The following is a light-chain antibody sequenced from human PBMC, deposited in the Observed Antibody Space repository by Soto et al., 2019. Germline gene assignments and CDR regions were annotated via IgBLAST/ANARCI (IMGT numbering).Light chain of an antibody. CDR2: EVN. Sequence: QSALTQPPSASGSPGQSVTISCTGTSSDVGGYNYVSWYQQHPGKAPKLMIYEVNKRPSGVPDRFSGSKSGNTASLTVSGLQADDEADYYCSSYARNYNVIFGGGTKLTVL. V-gene: IGLV2-8*01. CDR3: SSYARNYNVI. CDR1: SSDVGGYNY. J-gene: IGLJ2*01.